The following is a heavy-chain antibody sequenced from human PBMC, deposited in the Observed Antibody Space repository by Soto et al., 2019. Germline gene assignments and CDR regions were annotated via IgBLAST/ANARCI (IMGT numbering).Heavy chain of an antibody. V-gene: IGHV1-69*06. D-gene: IGHD5-18*01. Sequence: SVKVSFKASGGTFSSYAISWVRQAPGQGLEWMGGIIPIFGTANYAQKFQGRVTITADKSTSTAYMELSSLRSEDTAVYYCATTPGYSYGPPRVWGQGTTVTVSS. CDR1: GGTFSSYA. J-gene: IGHJ6*02. CDR2: IIPIFGTA. CDR3: ATTPGYSYGPPRV.